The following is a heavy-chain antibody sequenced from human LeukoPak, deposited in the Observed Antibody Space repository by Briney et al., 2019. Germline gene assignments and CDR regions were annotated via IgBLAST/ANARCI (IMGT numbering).Heavy chain of an antibody. D-gene: IGHD3-10*01. CDR1: GFTFSSYS. V-gene: IGHV3-21*01. CDR2: ISSSSSYI. Sequence: TGGSLRLSCAASGFTFSSYSMNWVRQAPGKGLEWVSSISSSSSYIYYADSVKGRFTISRDNAKNSLYLQMNSLRAEGTAVYYCARDGSGSYYVPYDYYYYGMDVWGQGTTVTVSS. CDR3: ARDGSGSYYVPYDYYYYGMDV. J-gene: IGHJ6*02.